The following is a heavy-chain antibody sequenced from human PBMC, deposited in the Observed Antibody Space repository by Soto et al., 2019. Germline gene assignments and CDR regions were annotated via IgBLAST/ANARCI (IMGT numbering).Heavy chain of an antibody. CDR1: VFTFSSYE. CDR2: ISSSGSTI. V-gene: IGHV3-48*03. D-gene: IGHD3-22*01. J-gene: IGHJ4*02. CDR3: ARAHYYDSSGYYPNLDY. Sequence: PGWSLRLSCASSVFTFSSYEVNWVRQAPGKGLEWVSYISSSGSTIYYADSVKGRFTISRDNAKNSLYLQMNSLRAEDTAVYYCARAHYYDSSGYYPNLDYWGQGTLVTVSS.